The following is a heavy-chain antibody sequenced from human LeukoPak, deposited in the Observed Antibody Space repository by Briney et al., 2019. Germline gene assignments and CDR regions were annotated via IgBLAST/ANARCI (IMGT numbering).Heavy chain of an antibody. V-gene: IGHV3-74*01. Sequence: GGSLRLSCGASGFTFSNYLMHWVREPPGKGLMWVSQISTDGSQTFYADSAKGRFTISRDNSKNTLYLQMNSQRAEDTAVYYCAKDRATYYYYFDYWGQGTLVTVSS. D-gene: IGHD3-10*01. CDR3: AKDRATYYYYFDY. CDR1: GFTFSNYL. J-gene: IGHJ4*02. CDR2: ISTDGSQT.